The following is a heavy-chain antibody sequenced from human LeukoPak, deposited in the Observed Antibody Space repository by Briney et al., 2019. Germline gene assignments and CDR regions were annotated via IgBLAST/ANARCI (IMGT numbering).Heavy chain of an antibody. CDR2: INHSGST. V-gene: IGHV4-34*01. Sequence: SETLSLTCAVYGGSFSGYYWSWIRHPPGKGLEWIGEINHSGSTNYNPSLKSRVTISVDTSKNQFSLKLSSVTAADTAVYYCARAVRGYSGSKYYFDYWGQGTLVTVSS. CDR3: ARAVRGYSGSKYYFDY. D-gene: IGHD5-12*01. J-gene: IGHJ4*02. CDR1: GGSFSGYY.